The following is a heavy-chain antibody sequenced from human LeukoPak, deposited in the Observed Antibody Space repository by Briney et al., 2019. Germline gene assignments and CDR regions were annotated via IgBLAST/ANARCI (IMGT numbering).Heavy chain of an antibody. Sequence: GESLKISCAASGFTFTHYAMTWVRQAPGKGLEWVSDISGYSDYTYYADSVKGRFTISRDNSKSTLYLQMNSLRADDTALYYCARGGFGTVTDYWGQGTLVTVSS. CDR1: GFTFTHYA. CDR3: ARGGFGTVTDY. D-gene: IGHD4-17*01. V-gene: IGHV3-23*01. CDR2: ISGYSDYT. J-gene: IGHJ4*02.